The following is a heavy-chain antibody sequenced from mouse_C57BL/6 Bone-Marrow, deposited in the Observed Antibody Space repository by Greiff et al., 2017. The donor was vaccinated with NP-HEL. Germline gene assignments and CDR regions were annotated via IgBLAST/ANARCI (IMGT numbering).Heavy chain of an antibody. CDR2: INYDGSST. Sequence: EVKLMESEGGLVQPGSSMKLSCTASGFTFSDYYMAWVRQVPEKGLEWVANINYDGSSTYYLDSLKSRFIISRDNAKNILYLQMSSLKSEDTATYYCARLGPLYWYFDVWGTGTTVTVSS. V-gene: IGHV5-16*01. J-gene: IGHJ1*03. D-gene: IGHD4-1*01. CDR3: ARLGPLYWYFDV. CDR1: GFTFSDYY.